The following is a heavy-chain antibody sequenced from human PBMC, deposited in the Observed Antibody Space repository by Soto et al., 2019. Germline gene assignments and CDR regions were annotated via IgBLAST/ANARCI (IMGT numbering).Heavy chain of an antibody. Sequence: QLQLQESGSGLVKPSQTLSLTCAVSGGSISSGGYSWSWIRQPPGKGLEWIGYIYHSGSTYYNPSLKSRATIPVDRSKNQFSLKLSSVTAADTAVYYCARGRSGSYYSGYFDYWGQGTLVTVSS. D-gene: IGHD1-26*01. J-gene: IGHJ4*02. CDR3: ARGRSGSYYSGYFDY. V-gene: IGHV4-30-2*01. CDR2: IYHSGST. CDR1: GGSISSGGYS.